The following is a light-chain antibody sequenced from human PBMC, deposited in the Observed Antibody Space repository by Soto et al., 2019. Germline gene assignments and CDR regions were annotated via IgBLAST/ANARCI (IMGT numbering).Light chain of an antibody. CDR3: AAWDDSLSGRVV. J-gene: IGLJ2*01. V-gene: IGLV1-47*01. CDR1: SSNIGSNY. Sequence: QLVLTQPPSASGTPGQRVTISCSGSSSNIGSNYVYWYQQLPGTAPKLLIYRNNQRPSGVPDRFSGSKSGTSASLAISGLRSEDEADYYCAAWDDSLSGRVVFGGGTKLTVL. CDR2: RNN.